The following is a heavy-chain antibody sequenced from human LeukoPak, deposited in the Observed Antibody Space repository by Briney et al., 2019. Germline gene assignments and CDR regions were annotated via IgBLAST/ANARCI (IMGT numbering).Heavy chain of an antibody. CDR2: ISGSGGST. CDR1: GFTFSSYG. J-gene: IGHJ6*03. V-gene: IGHV3-23*01. CDR3: ARSGSYYYYYMDV. D-gene: IGHD1-26*01. Sequence: PGGSLRLSCAASGFTFSSYGMSWVRQAPGKGLEWVSGISGSGGSTYYADSVKGRFTISRDNSKNTLYLQMNSLRAEDTAVYYCARSGSYYYYYMDVWGKGTTVTISS.